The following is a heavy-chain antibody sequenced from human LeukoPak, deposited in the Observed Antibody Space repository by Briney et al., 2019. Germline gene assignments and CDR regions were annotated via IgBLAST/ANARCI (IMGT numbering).Heavy chain of an antibody. V-gene: IGHV1-46*01. J-gene: IGHJ4*02. CDR2: INPTGGST. Sequence: ASVKVSCKAYGYIFTSYYMHWLRQAPGQGLEWVGLINPTGGSTTYAQNFQGRVTMTRDTSTTTVYMEVSSLRSEDTAVYYCARAGYDSSGYYSYWGQGTLVTVSS. D-gene: IGHD3-22*01. CDR1: GYIFTSYY. CDR3: ARAGYDSSGYYSY.